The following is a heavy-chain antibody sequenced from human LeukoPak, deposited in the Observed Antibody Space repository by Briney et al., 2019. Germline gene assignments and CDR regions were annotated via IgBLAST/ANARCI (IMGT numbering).Heavy chain of an antibody. J-gene: IGHJ6*03. V-gene: IGHV5-51*01. CDR1: GYRFTDYW. Sequence: GESLKISCKGSGYRFTDYWIGWVRQMPGKGLEWMGIIYPGDSDTRYSPSFQGQVTISADKSISTAYLQWSSLKASDTAMYYCARAVPIYFATRGEFKKTYYYYYYMDVWGKGTTVTISS. CDR2: IYPGDSDT. CDR3: ARAVPIYFATRGEFKKTYYYYYYMDV. D-gene: IGHD3-10*01.